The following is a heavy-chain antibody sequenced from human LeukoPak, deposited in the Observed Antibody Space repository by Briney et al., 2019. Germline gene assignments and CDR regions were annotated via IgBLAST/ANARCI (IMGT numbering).Heavy chain of an antibody. J-gene: IGHJ4*02. Sequence: PSETLSLTCTVSGGSISSYYWSWIRQPAGKGLEWIGRIYTSGSTNYNPSLKSRVTMSVDTSKNQFSLKLSSVTAADTAVYYCARDSTYYGSGSYSKGLDYWGQGTLVTVSS. V-gene: IGHV4-4*07. CDR2: IYTSGST. CDR1: GGSISSYY. D-gene: IGHD3-10*01. CDR3: ARDSTYYGSGSYSKGLDY.